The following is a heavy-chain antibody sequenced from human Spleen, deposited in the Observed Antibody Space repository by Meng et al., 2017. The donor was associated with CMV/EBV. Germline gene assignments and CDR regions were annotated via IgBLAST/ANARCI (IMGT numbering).Heavy chain of an antibody. D-gene: IGHD3-10*01. V-gene: IGHV3-23*01. J-gene: IGHJ4*02. CDR2: ISGSGGST. CDR3: AKRGTNGSGSYWCYFDY. CDR1: GFTFSSYW. Sequence: GGSLRLSCAASGFTFSSYWMHWVRQAPGKGLEWVSAISGSGGSTYYADSVKGRFTISRDNSKNTLYLQMNSLRAEDTAVYYCAKRGTNGSGSYWCYFDYWGQGTLVTVSS.